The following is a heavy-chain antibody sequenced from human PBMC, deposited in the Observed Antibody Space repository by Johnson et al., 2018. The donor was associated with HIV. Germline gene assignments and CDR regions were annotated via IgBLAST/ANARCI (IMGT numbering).Heavy chain of an antibody. CDR1: GFSFSFYW. D-gene: IGHD2-21*02. Sequence: QLVESGGGLVQPGGSLRLSCAASGFSFSFYWMRWVRQAPGKGLEWVANIKQDGSERYYVDSVKGRFTISRANAKNSLYLQMNSLRAEDTAVYYCARLSEHIVVVTAWADAFDIWGQGTMVTVSS. CDR3: ARLSEHIVVVTAWADAFDI. V-gene: IGHV3-7*01. CDR2: IKQDGSER. J-gene: IGHJ3*02.